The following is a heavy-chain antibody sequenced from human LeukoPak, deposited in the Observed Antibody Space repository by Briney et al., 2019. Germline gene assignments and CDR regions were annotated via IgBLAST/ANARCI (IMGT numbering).Heavy chain of an antibody. J-gene: IGHJ4*02. D-gene: IGHD6-13*01. CDR1: GFTFNSYC. CDR3: AKDTSAGYSNSWLDY. V-gene: IGHV3-48*04. Sequence: GGSLRLSWVASGFTFNSYCMHWVRQAPGKGLEWVSYISSSSSTIYYADSVKGRFTISRDNAKNSLYLQMNSLRPEDTALYYCAKDTSAGYSNSWLDYWGQGTLVTVSS. CDR2: ISSSSSTI.